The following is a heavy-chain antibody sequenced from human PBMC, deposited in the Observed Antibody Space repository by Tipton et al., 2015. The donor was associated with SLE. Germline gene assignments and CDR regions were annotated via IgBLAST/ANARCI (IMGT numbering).Heavy chain of an antibody. J-gene: IGHJ4*02. CDR1: GSTFSMYW. CDR3: VCGGDYYSGVDH. D-gene: IGHD2-21*01. CDR2: IKQDGSDQ. Sequence: GSLRLSCAVSGSTFSMYWMSWVRQTPGKGLEWVANIKQDGSDQDYVGSLRGRFTISRDNSKNTMYLQMDSLRADDTAVYYCVCGGDYYSGVDHWGQGTLVTVST. V-gene: IGHV3-7*01.